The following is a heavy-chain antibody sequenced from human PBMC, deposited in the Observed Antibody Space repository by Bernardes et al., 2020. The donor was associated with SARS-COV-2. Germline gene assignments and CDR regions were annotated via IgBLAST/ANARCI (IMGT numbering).Heavy chain of an antibody. V-gene: IGHV3-23*01. CDR3: AKRVTGSRGLQYYFDF. J-gene: IGHJ4*02. D-gene: IGHD3-10*01. Sequence: LTCTVSGGSISSYYWSWIRQPPGKGLEWVSAITDDGSDTVYADSVKGRFTISRDNSKNTLFLQLNSLRGDDTALYYCAKRVTGSRGLQYYFDFWGQGTLVTVSS. CDR1: GGSISSYY. CDR2: ITDDGSDT.